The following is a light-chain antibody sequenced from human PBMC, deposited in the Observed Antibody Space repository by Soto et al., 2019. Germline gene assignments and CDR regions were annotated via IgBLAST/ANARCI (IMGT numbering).Light chain of an antibody. V-gene: IGLV2-14*03. J-gene: IGLJ1*01. CDR1: SSDIGGSNY. CDR2: DVS. Sequence: QSALTQPASVSGSPGQSITISCAGTSSDIGGSNYVSWYQQHPGKAPKLMIYDVSNRPSGVSNRFSGSKSGNTASLTISGLQAEDEDDYVCYSSRSSSSTFYVFGTGTKVTVL. CDR3: YSSRSSSSTFYV.